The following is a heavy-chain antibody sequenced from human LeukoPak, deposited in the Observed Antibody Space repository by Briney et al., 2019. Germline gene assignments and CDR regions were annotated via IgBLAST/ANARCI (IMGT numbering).Heavy chain of an antibody. D-gene: IGHD5-24*01. Sequence: GGSLRLSCAASGFTFSSYSMNWVRQAPGKGLEWVSSISSSSSYIYYADSVKGRFTISRDNSKNTLYLQMDSPRVEDSALYYCAKDARWLQFGGVGGDFDYWGQGTRVAVTS. V-gene: IGHV3-21*04. J-gene: IGHJ4*02. CDR2: ISSSSSYI. CDR3: AKDARWLQFGGVGGDFDY. CDR1: GFTFSSYS.